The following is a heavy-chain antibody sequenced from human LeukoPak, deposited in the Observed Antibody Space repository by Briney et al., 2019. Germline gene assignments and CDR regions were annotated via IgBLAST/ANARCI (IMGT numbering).Heavy chain of an antibody. CDR3: ARRGNWGFFDY. J-gene: IGHJ4*02. V-gene: IGHV4-4*09. D-gene: IGHD7-27*01. Sequence: SETLSLTCTVSGGSISSNYWSWIRQPPGKGLEWIGYINTSGSTNYNPSLKSRVSISLDTSKNQFSLKLTSVTAADPAVYYCARRGNWGFFDYWGQGIPVSVSS. CDR1: GGSISSNY. CDR2: INTSGST.